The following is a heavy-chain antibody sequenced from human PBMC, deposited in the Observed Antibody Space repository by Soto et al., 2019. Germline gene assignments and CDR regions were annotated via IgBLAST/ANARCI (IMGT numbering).Heavy chain of an antibody. CDR2: IDESGDS. V-gene: IGHV4-39*02. CDR3: AREGGYVDY. Sequence: LSLTCTVSGGPIRSSSHYWGWIRQSPGTGLEWIGSIDESGDSYYNPSLKSRVTIFVDTSKNQFSLKLISVTGADSAIYYCAREGGYVDYWGQGTLVTVSS. CDR1: GGPIRSSSHY. J-gene: IGHJ4*02. D-gene: IGHD1-1*01.